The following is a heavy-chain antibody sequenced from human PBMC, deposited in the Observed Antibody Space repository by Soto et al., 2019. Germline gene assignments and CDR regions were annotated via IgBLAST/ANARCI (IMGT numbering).Heavy chain of an antibody. Sequence: EVQLVESGGGLIQPGGSLRLSCAASGFTVSSNYMVWVRQAPGRGLEWVSVLYSGGSTSYADSVKGRFTVSRDNSKNTLYLQMNNLRAEYTAVYYSAKAYCGGVCYSLIDAFDMWGQGTMVSVSS. D-gene: IGHD2-21*02. CDR2: LYSGGST. CDR3: AKAYCGGVCYSLIDAFDM. V-gene: IGHV3-53*01. J-gene: IGHJ3*02. CDR1: GFTVSSNY.